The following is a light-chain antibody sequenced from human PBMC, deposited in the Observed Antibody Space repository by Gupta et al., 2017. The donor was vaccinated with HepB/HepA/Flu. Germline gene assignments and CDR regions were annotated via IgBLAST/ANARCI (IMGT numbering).Light chain of an antibody. CDR1: SSNIGSNT. Sequence: QSVLTQPPSASGTPGQRVPLPCSGSSSNIGSNTVNWYQQLPGTAPKLLIYSNNQRPSGVPDRFSGSKSGTSASLAISGLQSEDEADYYCAAWDDSLNGRVFGGGTKLTVL. CDR3: AAWDDSLNGRV. V-gene: IGLV1-44*01. CDR2: SNN. J-gene: IGLJ3*02.